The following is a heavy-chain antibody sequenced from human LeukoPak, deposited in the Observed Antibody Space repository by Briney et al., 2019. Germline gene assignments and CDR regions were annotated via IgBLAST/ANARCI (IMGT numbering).Heavy chain of an antibody. J-gene: IGHJ2*01. V-gene: IGHV4-39*07. CDR2: IYYSGST. CDR3: ARGPHYDILTGYNWYFDR. D-gene: IGHD3-9*01. Sequence: PSETLCLTCTVSGGSISSSSYYRGWIRQPPGKGLEWIGSIYYSGSTYYNPSLKSRVTISVDTSKNQFSLKLSSVTAADTAVYYCARGPHYDILTGYNWYFDRWGRGTLVTVAS. CDR1: GGSISSSSYY.